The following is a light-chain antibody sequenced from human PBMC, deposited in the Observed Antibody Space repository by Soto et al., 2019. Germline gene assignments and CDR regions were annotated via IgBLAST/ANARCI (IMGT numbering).Light chain of an antibody. Sequence: EIVMTQSPATLSLSPGERATLSCRASQSISGKLAWYQHRPGQAPRLLIYGASSRATGIPARFSGSGSGTDFTLTISSLEPEDFAVYYCHHRGNGITFGQGTRLEIK. CDR2: GAS. J-gene: IGKJ5*01. CDR3: HHRGNGIT. V-gene: IGKV3-11*01. CDR1: QSISGK.